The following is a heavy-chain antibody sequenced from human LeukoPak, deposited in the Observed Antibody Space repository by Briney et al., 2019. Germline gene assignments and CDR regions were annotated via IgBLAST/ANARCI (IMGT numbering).Heavy chain of an antibody. CDR1: EVTFSSNW. V-gene: IGHV3-7*01. Sequence: GGSLILSCAASEVTFSSNWMSWVRQAPGKGLEWVANIKQDGSEKYYVDSVKGRFTISRDNAKNSLYLQMNSLRAEDTAVYYCASSIIAIRLANSNYAFDLWGQGTMVTVSS. J-gene: IGHJ3*01. CDR3: ASSIIAIRLANSNYAFDL. CDR2: IKQDGSEK. D-gene: IGHD6-6*01.